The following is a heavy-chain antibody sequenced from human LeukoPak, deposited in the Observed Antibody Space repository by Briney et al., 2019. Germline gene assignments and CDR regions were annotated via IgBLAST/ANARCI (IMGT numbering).Heavy chain of an antibody. CDR1: GFTFSSYW. J-gene: IGHJ5*02. CDR3: ARDPLGGQLPQDNWFDP. CDR2: IKQDGGEK. Sequence: PGGSLRLSCAASGFTFSSYWMSWVRQAPGKGLEWVANIKQDGGEKYYVDSVKGRFTISRDNAKNSLYLQMNSLRAEDTAVYYCARDPLGGQLPQDNWFDPWGQGTLVTVSS. D-gene: IGHD2-2*01. V-gene: IGHV3-7*01.